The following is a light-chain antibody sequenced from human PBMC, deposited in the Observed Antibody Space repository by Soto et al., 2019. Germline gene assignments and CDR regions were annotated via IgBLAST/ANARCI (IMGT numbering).Light chain of an antibody. J-gene: IGLJ1*01. CDR1: SSNIGAGYD. Sequence: QSVLTQPPSVSGAPGQRVTISCTGSSSNIGAGYDVHWYQQLPGTAPKHLIYDNSNRPSGVPDRFSGSKSDTSASLAISGLQAEDEADYYCQSYDSSLRGHVLGNGTKLT. CDR2: DNS. CDR3: QSYDSSLRGHV. V-gene: IGLV1-40*01.